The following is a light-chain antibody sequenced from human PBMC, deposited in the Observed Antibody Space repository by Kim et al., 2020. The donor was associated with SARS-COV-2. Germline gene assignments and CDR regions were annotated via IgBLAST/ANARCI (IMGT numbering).Light chain of an antibody. V-gene: IGLV3-19*01. Sequence: SSELTQDPAVSVALGQTVRITCQGDSLRSYYASWYQQKPGQAPVLVIYGKNNRPSGIPDRFSGSSSGNTASLTITGAQAEDEADYYCNSRDSSGKHVVFGGGTQLTVL. CDR1: SLRSYY. J-gene: IGLJ2*01. CDR2: GKN. CDR3: NSRDSSGKHVV.